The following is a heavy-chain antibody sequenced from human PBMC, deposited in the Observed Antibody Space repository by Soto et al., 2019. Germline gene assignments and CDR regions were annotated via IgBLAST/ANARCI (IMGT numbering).Heavy chain of an antibody. J-gene: IGHJ4*02. CDR1: GYTLTELS. V-gene: IGHV1-24*01. CDR2: FDPEDGET. Sequence: ASVKVSCKVSGYTLTELSMHRVRQAPGKGLEWMGGFDPEDGETIYAQKFQGRVTMTEDTSTDTAYMELSSLRSEDTAVYYCATSLEYSSSPTFDYWGQGTLVTVSS. CDR3: ATSLEYSSSPTFDY. D-gene: IGHD6-6*01.